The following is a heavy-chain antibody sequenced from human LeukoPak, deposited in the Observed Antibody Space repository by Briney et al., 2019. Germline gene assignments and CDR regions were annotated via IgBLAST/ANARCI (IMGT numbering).Heavy chain of an antibody. Sequence: PGGSLRLSCASSGFTFSSYAMSWVRQAPGKGLEWVSVISGSGGSTCYADSVKGRFTISRDNSKNTLYLQMNSLRAEDTAVYYCAKDGTNGGSYFDYWDQGTLVTVSS. D-gene: IGHD2-8*01. CDR2: ISGSGGST. CDR1: GFTFSSYA. V-gene: IGHV3-23*01. CDR3: AKDGTNGGSYFDY. J-gene: IGHJ4*02.